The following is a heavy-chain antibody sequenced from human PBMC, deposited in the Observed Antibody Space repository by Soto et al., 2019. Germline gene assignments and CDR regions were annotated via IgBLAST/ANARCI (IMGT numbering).Heavy chain of an antibody. CDR1: GGTFSSYT. J-gene: IGHJ4*02. CDR3: ASSSRPDYGDPY. V-gene: IGHV1-69*02. CDR2: IIPILGIA. Sequence: ASVKVSCKASGGTFSSYTISWVRQAPGQGLEWMGRIIPILGIANYAQKFQGRVTITADKSTSTAYMELSSLRSEDTAVYYCASSSRPDYGDPYWGQGTLVTVSS. D-gene: IGHD4-17*01.